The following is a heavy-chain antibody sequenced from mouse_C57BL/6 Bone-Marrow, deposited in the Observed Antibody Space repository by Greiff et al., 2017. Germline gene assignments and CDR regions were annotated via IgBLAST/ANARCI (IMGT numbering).Heavy chain of an antibody. J-gene: IGHJ4*01. Sequence: EVKLQESGGGLVQPGESLKLSCESNEYEFPSHDMSWVRKTPEKRLELVAAINSDGGSTYYPNTMERRFIISRDNTKKTLYLQLSSLRSEDTAFYYCARRGDMVTSSMDYWGQGTSVTVSS. CDR3: ARRGDMVTSSMDY. CDR2: INSDGGST. V-gene: IGHV5-2*01. CDR1: EYEFPSHD. D-gene: IGHD2-2*01.